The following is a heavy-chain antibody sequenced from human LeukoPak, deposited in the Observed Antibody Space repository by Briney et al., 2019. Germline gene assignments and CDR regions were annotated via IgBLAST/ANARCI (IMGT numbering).Heavy chain of an antibody. V-gene: IGHV3-21*01. D-gene: IGHD6-19*01. CDR2: ISSSSSYT. CDR3: ARGSYSSGWRFDY. CDR1: GFTFSSYS. J-gene: IGHJ4*02. Sequence: GGSLRLSCAASGFTFSSYSMNWVRQAPGKGLEWVSSISSSSSYTYYADSVKGRFTISRDNAKNSLYLQMNSLRAEDTAVYYCARGSYSSGWRFDYWGQGTLVSVSS.